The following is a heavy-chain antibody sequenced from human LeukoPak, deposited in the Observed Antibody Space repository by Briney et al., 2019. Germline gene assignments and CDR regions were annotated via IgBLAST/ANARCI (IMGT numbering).Heavy chain of an antibody. CDR3: ARSGLALDY. D-gene: IGHD3/OR15-3a*01. Sequence: SETLSLTCSVSGGSISSINYYWGWIRQPAGKGLEWIGRIYTSGSTNYNPSLKSRVTISVDTSKNQFSLKLSSVTAADTAVYYCARSGLALDYWGQGTLVTVSS. V-gene: IGHV4-61*02. CDR1: GGSISSINYY. CDR2: IYTSGST. J-gene: IGHJ4*02.